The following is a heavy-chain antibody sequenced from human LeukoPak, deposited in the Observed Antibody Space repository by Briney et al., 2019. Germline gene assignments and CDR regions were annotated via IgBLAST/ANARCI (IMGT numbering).Heavy chain of an antibody. CDR1: GGTFSSYA. Sequence: KVSCKASGGTFSSYAISWVRQDPGQGLEWMGGIIPIFGTANYAQKFQGRVTITADKSTSTAYMELSSLRSEDTAVYYCARVPDFDYYYYGMDVWGKGTTVTVSS. J-gene: IGHJ6*04. D-gene: IGHD2-21*02. V-gene: IGHV1-69*06. CDR2: IIPIFGTA. CDR3: ARVPDFDYYYYGMDV.